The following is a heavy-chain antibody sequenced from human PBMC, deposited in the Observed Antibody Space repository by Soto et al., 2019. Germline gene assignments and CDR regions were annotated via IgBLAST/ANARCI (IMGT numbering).Heavy chain of an antibody. D-gene: IGHD3-22*01. CDR3: ARSSQYSYDSSEGNFDS. CDR1: GDSISSRTYY. CDR2: IYYSGSG. V-gene: IGHV4-31*03. Sequence: PSETLSLTCTVSGDSISSRTYYWSWIRQHPGKGLEWIGYIYYSGSGHNNPSLKSRVTISVDTSKNEFSLKLSSVTAADTAVYYCARSSQYSYDSSEGNFDSWGRGTLVTVSS. J-gene: IGHJ4*02.